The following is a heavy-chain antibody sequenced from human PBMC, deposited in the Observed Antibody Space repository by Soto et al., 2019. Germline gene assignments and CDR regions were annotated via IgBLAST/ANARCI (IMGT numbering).Heavy chain of an antibody. CDR3: ARDLYDSSGYYYGY. J-gene: IGHJ4*02. D-gene: IGHD3-22*01. CDR2: ISSSSSYI. V-gene: IGHV3-21*01. CDR1: GFTFSSYS. Sequence: GGSLRLSCAASGFTFSSYSMNWVRQAPGKGLEWVSSISSSSSYIYYADSVKGRFTISRDNAKNSLYLQMNSLRADDTAVYYCARDLYDSSGYYYGYWGQGTLVTVSS.